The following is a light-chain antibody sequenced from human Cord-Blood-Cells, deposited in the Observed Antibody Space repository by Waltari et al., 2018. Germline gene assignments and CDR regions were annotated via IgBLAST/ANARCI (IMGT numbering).Light chain of an antibody. V-gene: IGLV2-14*03. CDR1: SSDVGGYNY. CDR2: DVS. J-gene: IGLJ1*01. CDR3: SSYTSSSTYV. Sequence: QSALTQPASVSGYPGQSITISCTGTSSDVGGYNYVPWYQQHPGKAPKLMIYDVSNRPSGVSNRFSGSKSGNTAYLTISGLQAEDEADYYCSSYTSSSTYVFGTGTKVTVL.